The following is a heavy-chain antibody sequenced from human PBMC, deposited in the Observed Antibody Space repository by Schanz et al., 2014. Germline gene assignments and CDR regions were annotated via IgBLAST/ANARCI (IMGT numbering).Heavy chain of an antibody. V-gene: IGHV3-30*18. J-gene: IGHJ6*02. CDR1: GFSFSDYG. CDR2: ISYHGSEK. Sequence: QVQLVESGGSVVQPGRSLRLSCAGSGFSFSDYGMHWVRQAPGRGLEWVAVISYHGSEKYYADSVKGRFTISRDNSKNTLYLQMNSLRPDDTAVYYCAKALKPYIASRNGLDVWGHGTTVTVSS. CDR3: AKALKPYIASRNGLDV. D-gene: IGHD3-16*01.